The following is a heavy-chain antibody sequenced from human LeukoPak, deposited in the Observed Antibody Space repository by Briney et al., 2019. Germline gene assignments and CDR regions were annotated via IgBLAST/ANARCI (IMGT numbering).Heavy chain of an antibody. CDR1: GFTFSSYA. D-gene: IGHD3-3*01. V-gene: IGHV3-23*01. Sequence: GGSLRLSCEASGFTFSSYAMSWVRQAPGKGLEWVSAISGSGGSTYYADSVKGRFTISRDNSKNTLYLQMNSLRAEDTAVYYCAKPQPGYDFWSGYDYFDYWGQGTLVTVSS. J-gene: IGHJ4*02. CDR3: AKPQPGYDFWSGYDYFDY. CDR2: ISGSGGST.